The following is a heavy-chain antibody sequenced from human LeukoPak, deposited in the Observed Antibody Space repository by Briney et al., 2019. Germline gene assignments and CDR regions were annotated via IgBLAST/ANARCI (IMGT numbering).Heavy chain of an antibody. V-gene: IGHV3-11*04. CDR2: ISSSGSTI. D-gene: IGHD3-22*01. CDR1: GFTFSDYY. Sequence: GGSLRLSCAASGFTFSDYYMSWIRQAPGKGLEWVSYISSSGSTIYYADSVKGRFTISRDNAKNSLYLQMNSLRAEDTAVYYCARDLYRIVVVPHYFDYWGQGTLVTVSS. CDR3: ARDLYRIVVVPHYFDY. J-gene: IGHJ4*02.